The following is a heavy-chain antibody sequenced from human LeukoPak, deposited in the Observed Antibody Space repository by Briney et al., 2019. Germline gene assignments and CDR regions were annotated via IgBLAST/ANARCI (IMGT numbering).Heavy chain of an antibody. J-gene: IGHJ6*03. CDR2: INHSGST. D-gene: IGHD3-3*01. CDR1: GGSFSGYY. V-gene: IGHV4-34*01. Sequence: KPSETLSLTCAVYGGSFSGYYWSWIRQPPGKGLEWIGEINHSGSTNYNPSLKSRVTISVDTSKNQFSLKPSSVTDAGTAVYYCARGLNYDFWSGYHYPYYYYYMDVWGKGTTVTVSS. CDR3: ARGLNYDFWSGYHYPYYYYYMDV.